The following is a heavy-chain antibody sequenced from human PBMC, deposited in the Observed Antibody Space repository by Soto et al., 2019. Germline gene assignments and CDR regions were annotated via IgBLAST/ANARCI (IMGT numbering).Heavy chain of an antibody. J-gene: IGHJ4*02. V-gene: IGHV3-15*01. D-gene: IGHD6-13*01. CDR1: GFTFSNAW. Sequence: EVQLVESGGGLVKPGGSLRLSCAASGFTFSNAWMNWVRQAPGKGLEWVGRIKSKTDGGTTDYAAPVKGRFTISRDDSKNTLYLSLNSLKTEDTGVYYCATPTIAAAWFNYWGQGTLVTVSS. CDR3: ATPTIAAAWFNY. CDR2: IKSKTDGGTT.